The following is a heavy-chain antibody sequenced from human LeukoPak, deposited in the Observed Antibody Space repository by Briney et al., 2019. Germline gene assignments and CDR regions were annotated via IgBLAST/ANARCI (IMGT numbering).Heavy chain of an antibody. CDR3: ARPYSSGWSHLGY. CDR2: IYPGDSDI. J-gene: IGHJ4*02. V-gene: IGHV5-51*01. CDR1: GYSFTSDW. Sequence: GESLKISCKGSGYSFTSDWIGWVRQMPGKGLEWMGIIYPGDSDIKYSPSFQGQVTISADKSISTAYLQWSSLKASDTAMYYCARPYSSGWSHLGYWGQGTLVTVSS. D-gene: IGHD6-19*01.